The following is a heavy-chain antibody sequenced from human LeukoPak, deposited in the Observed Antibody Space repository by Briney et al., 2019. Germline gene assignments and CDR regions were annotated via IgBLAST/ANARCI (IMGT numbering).Heavy chain of an antibody. CDR3: AVMDRYYVGSGYWVQ. V-gene: IGHV3-23*01. J-gene: IGHJ4*02. Sequence: GGSPRLSCAASGFTFTSCAMTWVRQAPGKGLEWVSGISTSGGTTSYAESVKGRFTVSRDNPRNTLYMEMNSLRDEDTAVYYCAVMDRYYVGSGYWVQWGQGTLVTVSS. D-gene: IGHD3-22*01. CDR1: GFTFTSCA. CDR2: ISTSGGTT.